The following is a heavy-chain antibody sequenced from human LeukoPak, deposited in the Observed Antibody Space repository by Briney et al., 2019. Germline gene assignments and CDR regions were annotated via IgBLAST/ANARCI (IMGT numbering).Heavy chain of an antibody. D-gene: IGHD3-3*01. CDR2: INPSGGST. Sequence: GASVKVSCKASGYTFTSYYMHWVRQAPGQGLEWMGVINPSGGSTSYAQKIQGRVTKTRDTSTSTVYMELSSLRSEDTAVYYCARGQVLRFLEWLLYPNDYWGQGTLVTVSS. CDR3: ARGQVLRFLEWLLYPNDY. CDR1: GYTFTSYY. J-gene: IGHJ4*02. V-gene: IGHV1-46*03.